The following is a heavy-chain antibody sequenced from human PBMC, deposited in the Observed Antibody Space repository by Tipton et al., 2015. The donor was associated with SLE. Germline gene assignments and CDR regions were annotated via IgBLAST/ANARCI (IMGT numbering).Heavy chain of an antibody. V-gene: IGHV3-23*01. J-gene: IGHJ3*02. CDR1: GFTFSSYG. CDR2: ISGSGGST. Sequence: SLRLSCAASGFTFSSYGMHWVRQAPGKGLEWVSAISGSGGSTYYADSVKGRFTISRDNSKNTLYLQMNSLRAEDTAVYYCALDSGYSYGGVAFDIWGQGTMVTVSS. D-gene: IGHD5-18*01. CDR3: ALDSGYSYGGVAFDI.